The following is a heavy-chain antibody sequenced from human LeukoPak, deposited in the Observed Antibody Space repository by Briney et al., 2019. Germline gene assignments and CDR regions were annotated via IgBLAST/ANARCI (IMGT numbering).Heavy chain of an antibody. CDR1: GGSFSGYY. V-gene: IGHV4-34*01. CDR3: AGASSYYYDSSGYSYYYYYGMDV. D-gene: IGHD3-22*01. J-gene: IGHJ6*02. Sequence: SETLSLTCAVYGGSFSGYYWSWIRQPPGKGLEWIGEINHSGSTNYNPSLKSRVTISVDTSKNQFSLKLSSVTAADTAVYYCAGASSYYYDSSGYSYYYYYGMDVWGQGTTVTVSS. CDR2: INHSGST.